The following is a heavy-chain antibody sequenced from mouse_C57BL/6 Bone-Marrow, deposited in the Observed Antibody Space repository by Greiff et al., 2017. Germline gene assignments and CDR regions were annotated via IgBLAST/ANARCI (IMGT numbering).Heavy chain of an antibody. J-gene: IGHJ1*03. V-gene: IGHV1-80*01. D-gene: IGHD2-10*01. CDR2: IYPGDGDT. CDR3: ASPTLPAVSDWYFDV. Sequence: QVQLQQSGAERVKPGAPVKISWKASGYAFSSYWMNWVKQRPGKGLEWIGQIYPGDGDTNYNGKVKGKATLTADKSSSTAYMQLSSLTSEDSAVYFCASPTLPAVSDWYFDVWGTGTTVTVSS. CDR1: GYAFSSYW.